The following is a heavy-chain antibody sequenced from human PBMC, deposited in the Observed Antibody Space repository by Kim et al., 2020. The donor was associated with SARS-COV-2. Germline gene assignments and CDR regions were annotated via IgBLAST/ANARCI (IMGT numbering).Heavy chain of an antibody. D-gene: IGHD6-13*01. CDR3: ARVIRYKARIAAAGTNFDY. Sequence: SETLSLTCAVYGGSFSGYYWSWIRQPPGKGLEWIGEINHSGSTNYNPSLKSRVTISVDTSKNQFSLKLSSVTAADTAVYYCARVIRYKARIAAAGTNFDYWGQGTLVTVSS. V-gene: IGHV4-34*01. J-gene: IGHJ4*02. CDR2: INHSGST. CDR1: GGSFSGYY.